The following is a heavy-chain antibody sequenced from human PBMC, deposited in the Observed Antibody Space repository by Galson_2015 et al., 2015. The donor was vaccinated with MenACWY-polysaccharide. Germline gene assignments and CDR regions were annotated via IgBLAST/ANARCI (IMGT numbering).Heavy chain of an antibody. CDR2: ISGSGGST. CDR3: AKDGGIQIMGGMDV. V-gene: IGHV3-23*01. J-gene: IGHJ6*02. D-gene: IGHD2-8*01. Sequence: SLRLSCAASGFTFSSYAMSWVRQAPGKGLEWVSAISGSGGSTYYADSVKGRFTISRDNSKNTLYLQMNSLRAEDTAVYYCAKDGGIQIMGGMDVWGQGTTVTVSS. CDR1: GFTFSSYA.